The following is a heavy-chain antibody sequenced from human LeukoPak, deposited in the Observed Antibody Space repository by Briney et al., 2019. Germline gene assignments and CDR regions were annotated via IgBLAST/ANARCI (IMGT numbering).Heavy chain of an antibody. Sequence: ASVKVSCKASGYTFTGYYMHWVRQAPGQGLEWMGWINPNSGGTNYAQKFQGRVTMTRDTSISTAYMELSRLRSDDTAVYYCARTDSGSYYIVFDYWGQGTLVTVSS. V-gene: IGHV1-2*02. J-gene: IGHJ4*02. D-gene: IGHD1-26*01. CDR3: ARTDSGSYYIVFDY. CDR2: INPNSGGT. CDR1: GYTFTGYY.